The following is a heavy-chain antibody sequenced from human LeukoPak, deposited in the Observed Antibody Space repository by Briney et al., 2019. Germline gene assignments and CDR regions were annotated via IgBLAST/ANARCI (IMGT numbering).Heavy chain of an antibody. V-gene: IGHV4-30-2*01. Sequence: SETLSLTCAVSGGSISSGGYSWSWIRQPPGKGLEWIGYIYHSGSTYYNPSLKSRATISVDTSKNQFSLKLSSVTAADTAVYYCARRYYGSGSNWFDPWGQGTLVTVSS. D-gene: IGHD3-10*01. CDR3: ARRYYGSGSNWFDP. CDR1: GGSISSGGYS. J-gene: IGHJ5*02. CDR2: IYHSGST.